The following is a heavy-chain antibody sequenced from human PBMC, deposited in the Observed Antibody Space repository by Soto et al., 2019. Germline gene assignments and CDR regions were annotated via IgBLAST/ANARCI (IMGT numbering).Heavy chain of an antibody. CDR3: AAGGGLPRYY. CDR2: IYHSGST. Sequence: QLQLQESGSGLVKPSQTLSLTCAVSGGSISSGGYSWSWIRQPPGKGLEWIGYIYHSGSTYYNPSLKRRVTIAVDRSKNQFALRLSSVTAADTAVYYCAAGGGLPRYYWGQGTLVTVSS. CDR1: GGSISSGGYS. V-gene: IGHV4-30-2*01. D-gene: IGHD5-12*01. J-gene: IGHJ4*02.